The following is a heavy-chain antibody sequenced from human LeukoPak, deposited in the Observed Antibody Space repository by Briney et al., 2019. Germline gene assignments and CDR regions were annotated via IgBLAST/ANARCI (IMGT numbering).Heavy chain of an antibody. CDR1: GFTFSSYG. J-gene: IGHJ5*02. CDR3: AKGGYCSGGSCYNWFDP. Sequence: GGSLRLSCAASGFTFSSYGMHWVRQAPGKGLEWVAVISYDGSNKYYADSVKGRFTISRDNSKNTLYLQMNSLKAEDTAVYYCAKGGYCSGGSCYNWFDPWGQGTLVTVSS. D-gene: IGHD2-15*01. V-gene: IGHV3-30*18. CDR2: ISYDGSNK.